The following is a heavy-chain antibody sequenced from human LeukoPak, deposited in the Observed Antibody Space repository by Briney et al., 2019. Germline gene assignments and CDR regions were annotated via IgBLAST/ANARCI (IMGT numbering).Heavy chain of an antibody. CDR2: IYYSGST. V-gene: IGHV4-30-4*01. CDR1: GGSISSGDYY. D-gene: IGHD5-24*01. J-gene: IGHJ4*02. CDR3: ARDRGGRWLQSPHIDY. Sequence: PSETLSLTCTVSGGSISSGDYYWSWIRQPPGKGLEWIGYIYYSGSTDYNPSLKSRVTISVDTPKNQFSLKLSSVTAADTAVYYCARDRGGRWLQSPHIDYWGQGTLVTVSS.